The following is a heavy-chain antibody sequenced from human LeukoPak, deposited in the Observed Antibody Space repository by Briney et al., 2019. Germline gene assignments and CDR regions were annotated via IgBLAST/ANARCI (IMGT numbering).Heavy chain of an antibody. CDR1: GFTFSSYG. CDR3: ARDWASYCGGDCYPDY. D-gene: IGHD2-21*02. CDR2: IWYDGSNK. J-gene: IGHJ4*02. V-gene: IGHV3-33*01. Sequence: PGGSLRLSCAASGFTFSSYGMPWVRQAPGKGLEWVAVIWYDGSNKYYADSVKGRFTISRDNSKNTLYLQMNSLRAEDTAVYYCARDWASYCGGDCYPDYWGQGTLVTVSS.